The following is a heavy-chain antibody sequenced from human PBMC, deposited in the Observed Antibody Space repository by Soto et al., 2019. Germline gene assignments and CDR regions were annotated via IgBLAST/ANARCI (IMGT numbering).Heavy chain of an antibody. Sequence: GGSLRLSCAASGFTFSDNYMSWIRQAPGKGLEWVSYISSSGSIIYYADSVKGRFTISRDNAKNSLYLQMNSLRAEDTAVYYCARDLGYYESDGYFDYWGQGALVTVSS. V-gene: IGHV3-11*01. D-gene: IGHD3-22*01. CDR1: GFTFSDNY. CDR2: ISSSGSII. CDR3: ARDLGYYESDGYFDY. J-gene: IGHJ4*02.